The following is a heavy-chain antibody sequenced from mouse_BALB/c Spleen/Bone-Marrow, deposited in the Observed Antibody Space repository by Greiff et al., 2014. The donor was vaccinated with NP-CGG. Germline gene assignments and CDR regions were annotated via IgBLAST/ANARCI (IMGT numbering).Heavy chain of an antibody. CDR3: ARYGNYCYAMDY. Sequence: DVQLQESGAELVKPGASVKLSCTASGFNIKDTYMHWVKQRPEQGLEWIGRIDPANGNTKYDPKFQGKATITADTSSNTAYLQLSSLTSEDTAVYYCARYGNYCYAMDYWGQGTSVTVSA. D-gene: IGHD2-1*01. CDR2: IDPANGNT. CDR1: GFNIKDTY. J-gene: IGHJ4*01. V-gene: IGHV14-3*02.